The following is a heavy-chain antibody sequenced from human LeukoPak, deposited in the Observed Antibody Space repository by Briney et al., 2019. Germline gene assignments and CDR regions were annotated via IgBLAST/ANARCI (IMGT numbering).Heavy chain of an antibody. CDR1: GYTFASYA. CDR3: ARDTREFFDY. CDR2: ISAYNGNT. J-gene: IGHJ4*02. D-gene: IGHD3-10*01. V-gene: IGHV1-18*01. Sequence: ASVKVSCKASGYTFASYAITWVRQAPGQRLEWMGWISAYNGNTNYAQKLQGRVTMTTDTSTSTAYMELRSLRSDDTAVYYCARDTREFFDYWGQGTLVTVSS.